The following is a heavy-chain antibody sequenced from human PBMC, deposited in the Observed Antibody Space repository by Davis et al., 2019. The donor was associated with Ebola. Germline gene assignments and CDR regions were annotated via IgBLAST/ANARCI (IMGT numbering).Heavy chain of an antibody. CDR3: ARALHDEVLDY. Sequence: GESLKISCVASGFTFSNHAIHSVRQAPGKGLEWVAVTSHNERERFYGESVQGRFTISRDNSENVLYLQMDSLRPDDTAIYFCARALHDEVLDYWGQGTPVTVSS. CDR1: GFTFSNHA. CDR2: TSHNERER. D-gene: IGHD1-1*01. J-gene: IGHJ4*02. V-gene: IGHV3-30*04.